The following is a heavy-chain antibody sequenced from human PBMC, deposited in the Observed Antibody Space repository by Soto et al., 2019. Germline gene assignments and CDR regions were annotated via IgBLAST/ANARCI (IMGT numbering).Heavy chain of an antibody. CDR2: ISYDGSKR. V-gene: IGHV3-30*18. CDR3: AKDEAPAAMDSVYAFDV. J-gene: IGHJ3*01. CDR1: EFTFRSYG. D-gene: IGHD2-2*01. Sequence: GGSLRLSCAASEFTFRSYGMDWVRQAPGKGLEWVAFISYDGSKRFYADSVKGRFTISRDNSKKTLYLQMSSLRVDDTAVYYCAKDEAPAAMDSVYAFDVWGQGTMVTVSS.